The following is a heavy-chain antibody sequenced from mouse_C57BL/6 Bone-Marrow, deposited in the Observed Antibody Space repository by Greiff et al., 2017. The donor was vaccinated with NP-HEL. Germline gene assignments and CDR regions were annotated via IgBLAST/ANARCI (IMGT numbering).Heavy chain of an antibody. V-gene: IGHV1-7*01. CDR3: ASPYDYDGGYFDY. Sequence: QVQLQQSGAELAKPGASVKLSCKASGYTFTSYWMHWVKQRPGQGLEWIGYINPSSGYTKYNQKFKDKATLTADKSSSTAYMQLSSLTYEDSAVYYCASPYDYDGGYFDYWGQGTTLTVSS. CDR2: INPSSGYT. D-gene: IGHD2-4*01. CDR1: GYTFTSYW. J-gene: IGHJ2*01.